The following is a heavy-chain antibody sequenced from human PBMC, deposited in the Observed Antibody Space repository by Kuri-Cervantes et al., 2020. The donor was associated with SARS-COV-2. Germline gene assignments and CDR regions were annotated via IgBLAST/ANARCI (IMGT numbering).Heavy chain of an antibody. CDR1: GYTFTSYD. V-gene: IGHV1-2*02. Sequence: ASVKVSCKASGYTFTSYDINWVRQAPGQGLEWMGWINPNSGGTNYAQKFQGRVTMTRDTYISTAYMELSRLRSDDTAVYYCARGSWYWYFDLWGRGTLVTVSS. CDR3: ARGSWYWYFDL. J-gene: IGHJ2*01. CDR2: INPNSGGT. D-gene: IGHD6-13*01.